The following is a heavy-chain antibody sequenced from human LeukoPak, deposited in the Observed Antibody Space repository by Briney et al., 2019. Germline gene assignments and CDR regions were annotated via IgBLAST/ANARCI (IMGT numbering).Heavy chain of an antibody. CDR3: ARLRVQLERYYYYYMDV. CDR2: IYYSGST. D-gene: IGHD1-1*01. Sequence: PSETLSLTCSVSGGSISSSSSYWGWIRQPPGKGLEWLGSIYYSGSTYYNPSLKSRVTISVDTSKNQFSLKLSSVTAADTAVYYCARLRVQLERYYYYYMDVWGKGTTVTISS. V-gene: IGHV4-39*01. CDR1: GGSISSSSSY. J-gene: IGHJ6*03.